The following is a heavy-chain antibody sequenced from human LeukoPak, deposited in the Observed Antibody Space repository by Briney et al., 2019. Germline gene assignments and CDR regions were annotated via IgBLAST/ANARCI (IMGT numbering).Heavy chain of an antibody. Sequence: GGSLRLSCAASGFTFSNYWMSWVRQAPGKGLEWVANIKQDGSEKYYVDSVKGRFTISRDNAKSSLYLQMDSLRAEDTAVYYCARGKFHLPFDIWGQGTMVTLSS. V-gene: IGHV3-7*04. CDR2: IKQDGSEK. CDR1: GFTFSNYW. J-gene: IGHJ3*02. CDR3: ARGKFHLPFDI.